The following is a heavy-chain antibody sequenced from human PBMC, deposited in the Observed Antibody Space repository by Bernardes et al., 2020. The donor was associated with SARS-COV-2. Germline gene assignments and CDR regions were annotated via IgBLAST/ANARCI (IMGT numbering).Heavy chain of an antibody. CDR1: GLTFYNFA. J-gene: IGHJ4*02. CDR2: ISGSGGRT. Sequence: VGSLILSCAASGLTFYNFAMSWVRQVPGKGLEWVSAISGSGGRTYYADSVKGRFTISRDNSKNTLYLQMNSLRAEDTAVYYCVCMDGSNSGDYWGQGTLVTVSS. V-gene: IGHV3-23*01. CDR3: VCMDGSNSGDY. D-gene: IGHD4-4*01.